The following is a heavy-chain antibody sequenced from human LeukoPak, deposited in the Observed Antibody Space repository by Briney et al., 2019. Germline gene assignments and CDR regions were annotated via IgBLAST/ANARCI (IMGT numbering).Heavy chain of an antibody. D-gene: IGHD2-8*02. CDR1: GFTFSSYS. J-gene: IGHJ4*02. CDR3: ATYRQVLLPFES. V-gene: IGHV3-21*04. CDR2: IFPSGGEI. Sequence: GGSLRLSCAASGFTFSSYSMNWVRQAPGKGLEWVSSIFPSGGEIHYADSVRGRFTISRDNSKSTLSLQMNSLRAEDTAIYYCATYRQVLLPFESWGQGTLVTVSS.